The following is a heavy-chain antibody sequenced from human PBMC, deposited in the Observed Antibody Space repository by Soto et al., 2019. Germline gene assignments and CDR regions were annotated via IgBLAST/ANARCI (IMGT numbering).Heavy chain of an antibody. V-gene: IGHV4-31*03. J-gene: IGHJ4*02. D-gene: IGHD3-3*01. Sequence: SETLSLTCTVSGGSISSGGYYWSWIRQHPGKGLEWIGYTYYSGSTYYNPSLKSRVTISVDTSKNQFSLKLSSVTAADTAVYYCATGHFWSGYEYYFDYWGQGTLVTVSS. CDR1: GGSISSGGYY. CDR3: ATGHFWSGYEYYFDY. CDR2: TYYSGST.